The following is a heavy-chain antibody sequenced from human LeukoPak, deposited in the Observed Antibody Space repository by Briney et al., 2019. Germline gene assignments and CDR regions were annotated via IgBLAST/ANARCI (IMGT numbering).Heavy chain of an antibody. V-gene: IGHV4-30-2*01. D-gene: IGHD6-13*01. CDR1: GGSISRGGYY. CDR2: IYHSRST. CDR3: AREPFPVDSSSWYHGPY. Sequence: SQTLSLTCTVSGGSISRGGYYGSWIRQPPGKGLEWIGYIYHSRSTYYNPSLKSRVTISVDRSKNQFSLKLSSVTAADTAVYYCAREPFPVDSSSWYHGPYWGQGTLVTVSS. J-gene: IGHJ4*02.